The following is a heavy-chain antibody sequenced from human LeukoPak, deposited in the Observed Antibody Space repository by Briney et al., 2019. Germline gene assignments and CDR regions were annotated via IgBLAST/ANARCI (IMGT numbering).Heavy chain of an antibody. V-gene: IGHV3-23*01. CDR1: GFTFTTYV. J-gene: IGHJ5*02. CDR3: ARAKSGDWFDP. Sequence: GGSLRLSCAASGFTFTTYVMSWVRQAPGKGLEWVSSISASTDSTYYADSVKGRFTISRDNSKNTLFLQINSLRVEDTAVYYCARAKSGDWFDPWGQGTLVTVSS. CDR2: ISASTDST.